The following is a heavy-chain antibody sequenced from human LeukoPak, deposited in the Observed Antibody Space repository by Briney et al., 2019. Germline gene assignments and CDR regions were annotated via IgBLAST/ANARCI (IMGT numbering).Heavy chain of an antibody. CDR2: VSWNSGSR. CDR3: AKAASAVVTTISPLYDILTGGGFDI. CDR1: GFTFGGYA. J-gene: IGHJ3*02. Sequence: GGSLRLSCAASGFTFGGYAMHWVRKAPPQGLEWVSVVSWNSGSRGYSDSVKGRCTISRDNATNSLYSQMTSMRADDMALYYCAKAASAVVTTISPLYDILTGGGFDIWGQGTMVTVSS. V-gene: IGHV3-9*03. D-gene: IGHD3-9*01.